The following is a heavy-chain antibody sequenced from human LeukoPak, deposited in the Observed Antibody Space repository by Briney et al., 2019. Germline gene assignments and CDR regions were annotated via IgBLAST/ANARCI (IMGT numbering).Heavy chain of an antibody. D-gene: IGHD2-8*02. V-gene: IGHV3-48*01. CDR1: GFTFSSCS. CDR3: VRESITGHRDFDY. J-gene: IGHJ4*02. CDR2: ISSGSRTI. Sequence: GGSLRLSCAASGFTFSSCSMNWVRQAPGKGLEWVSYISSGSRTIYYADSVQGRFTVSRDNVKNLLFLQMNSLRVGDTAVYYCVRESITGHRDFDYWGQGILVTVSS.